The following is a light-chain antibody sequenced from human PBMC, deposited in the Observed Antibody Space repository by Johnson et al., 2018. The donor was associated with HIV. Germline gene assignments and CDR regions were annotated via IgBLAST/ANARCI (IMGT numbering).Light chain of an antibody. CDR3: GIWDASLSPLYV. J-gene: IGLJ1*01. CDR2: DNN. CDR1: SSNIRNNY. Sequence: QAVLTQPPSVSAAPGQKVTISCSGSSSNIRNNYVSWYQQLPGTAPKLLIYDNNKRPSGIPDRFSGSKSGATATLGITGLQTGDEAYYYCGIWDASLSPLYVFGSGTTITVL. V-gene: IGLV1-51*01.